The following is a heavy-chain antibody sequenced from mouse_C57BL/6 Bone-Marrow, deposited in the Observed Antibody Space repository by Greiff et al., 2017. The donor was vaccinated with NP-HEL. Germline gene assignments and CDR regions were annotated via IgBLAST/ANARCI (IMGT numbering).Heavy chain of an antibody. V-gene: IGHV5-17*01. D-gene: IGHD1-1*01. J-gene: IGHJ3*01. CDR3: ARPYYYGSSYAWFAY. Sequence: EVKLVESGGGLVKPGGSLKLSCAASGFTFSDYGMHWVRQAPEKGLEWVAYISSGSSTINYADTVKGRFTISRDNAKNTLFLQMTSLRSEDTAMYYCARPYYYGSSYAWFAYWGQGTLVTVSA. CDR2: ISSGSSTI. CDR1: GFTFSDYG.